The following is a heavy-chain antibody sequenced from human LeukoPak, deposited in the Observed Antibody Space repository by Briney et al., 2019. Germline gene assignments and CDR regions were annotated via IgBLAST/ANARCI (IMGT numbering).Heavy chain of an antibody. J-gene: IGHJ4*02. CDR2: INTYNT. Sequence: ASVKVSCKASGYIFTSDGMNWVRQAPGQGLEWMGWISTQAPGQGLEWMRWINTYNTNYAQKFQDRVAMTTDTSTRTAYMELRSLTSDDTAVYYCARGGSGTPGDFDYWGQGTLITVSS. D-gene: IGHD2-2*01. CDR1: GYIFTSDG. CDR3: ARGGSGTPGDFDY. V-gene: IGHV1-18*01.